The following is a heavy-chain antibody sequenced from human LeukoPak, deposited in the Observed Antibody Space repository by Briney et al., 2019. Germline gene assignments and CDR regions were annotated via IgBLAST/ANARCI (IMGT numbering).Heavy chain of an antibody. D-gene: IGHD6-19*01. V-gene: IGHV1-2*02. CDR1: GYTFSDYY. CDR3: ARVGSSGWYVHPTLDN. CDR2: INPSNGDT. Sequence: GASVKVSCKASGYTFSDYYIHWVRQAPGQGLEWMAWINPSNGDTNDAQKFQGRVTMTRDTSISTAYMELTRLISDDTAVYYCARVGSSGWYVHPTLDNWGQGTLVTVSS. J-gene: IGHJ4*02.